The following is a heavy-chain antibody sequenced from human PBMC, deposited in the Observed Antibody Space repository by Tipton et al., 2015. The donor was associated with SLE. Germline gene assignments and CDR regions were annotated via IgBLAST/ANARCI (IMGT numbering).Heavy chain of an antibody. CDR3: TTESGTTVKY. CDR2: IYYSGST. CDR1: GGSISGHY. V-gene: IGHV4-59*11. J-gene: IGHJ4*02. D-gene: IGHD4-17*01. Sequence: LRLSCTVSGGSISGHYWNWIRQPPGKGLEWIGQIYYSGSTKYNPSLKSRVAISVDTSKYQVSLKLTSVTAADTAVYFCTTESGTTVKYWGQGTLVTVSS.